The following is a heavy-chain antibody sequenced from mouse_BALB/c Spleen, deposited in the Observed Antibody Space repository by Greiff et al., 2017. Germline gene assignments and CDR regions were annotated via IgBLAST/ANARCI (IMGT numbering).Heavy chain of an antibody. J-gene: IGHJ4*01. V-gene: IGHV5-12-1*01. CDR2: ISSGGGST. CDR3: ARQGSGPYAMDY. Sequence: EVQLVESGGGLVKPGGSLKLSCAASGFAFCSYDMSWVRQTPEKRLEWVAYISSGGGSTYYPDTVKGRFTISRDNAKNTLYLQMSSLKSEDTAMYYCARQGSGPYAMDYWGQGTSVTVSS. D-gene: IGHD3-1*01. CDR1: GFAFCSYD.